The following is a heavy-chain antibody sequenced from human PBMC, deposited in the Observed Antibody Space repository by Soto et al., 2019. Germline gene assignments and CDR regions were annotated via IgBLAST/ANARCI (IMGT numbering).Heavy chain of an antibody. Sequence: EAQLLESGGDLVQPGGSLRLSCAASGFSFSNYAMSWVRQAPGKGLEWVSGISGDGGSAYYTGSVKGRFTISRDNSKNTLYLPMTNLRAEDTAVFYCVKGRILLRMLGTFDIWGQGTMVSVSS. CDR2: ISGDGGSA. CDR1: GFSFSNYA. J-gene: IGHJ3*02. V-gene: IGHV3-23*01. CDR3: VKGRILLRMLGTFDI. D-gene: IGHD2-15*01.